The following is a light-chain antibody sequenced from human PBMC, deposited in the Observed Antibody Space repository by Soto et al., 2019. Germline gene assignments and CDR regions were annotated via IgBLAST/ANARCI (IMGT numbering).Light chain of an antibody. J-gene: IGLJ2*01. V-gene: IGLV3-1*01. CDR2: QDS. CDR1: ELGDKF. Sequence: SYELTHPPSVSVSPGQTASITCSGDELGDKFACWYQQKPGQSPLLVIYQDSKRPSGIPERFSGSNSGNTATLTISGTQAMDEADYYCQAWDSSSVVFGGGTKLTVL. CDR3: QAWDSSSVV.